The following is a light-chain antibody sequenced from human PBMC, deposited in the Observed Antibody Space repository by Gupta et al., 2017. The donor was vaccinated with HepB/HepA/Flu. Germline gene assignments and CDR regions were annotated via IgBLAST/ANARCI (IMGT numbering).Light chain of an antibody. J-gene: IGKJ5*01. CDR1: QSISSY. CDR2: AAS. CDR3: QQSYSTSIT. Sequence: DIQMTRSPSSLSASVGDRVTITCRASQSISSYLNWYQQKPGKAPKLLIYAASSLQSGVPSRFSGSGSGTDFTLTISSLQPEDFATYYCQQSYSTSITFGQGTRLEIK. V-gene: IGKV1-39*01.